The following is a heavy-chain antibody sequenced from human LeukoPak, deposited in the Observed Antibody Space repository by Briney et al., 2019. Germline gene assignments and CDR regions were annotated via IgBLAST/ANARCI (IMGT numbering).Heavy chain of an antibody. D-gene: IGHD3-22*01. Sequence: GASVKVSRMASGYTFTSYGISWVRPAPGQGLEWMGWISAYNGNTNYAQKLQGRVTMTTDTSTSAAYMELRSLRSDDTAVYYCARDPGFYDSSGYPYWGQGTLVTVSS. V-gene: IGHV1-18*01. CDR2: ISAYNGNT. J-gene: IGHJ4*02. CDR1: GYTFTSYG. CDR3: ARDPGFYDSSGYPY.